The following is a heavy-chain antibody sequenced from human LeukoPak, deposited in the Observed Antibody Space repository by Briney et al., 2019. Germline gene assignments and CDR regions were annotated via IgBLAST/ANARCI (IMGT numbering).Heavy chain of an antibody. D-gene: IGHD1/OR15-1a*01. CDR2: INPGSGVP. CDR1: GYTFTGYY. J-gene: IGHJ4*02. V-gene: IGHV1-2*02. Sequence: ASVKVSCKASGYTFTGYYIHWVRQAPGQGPEWMGWINPGSGVPKYAQKFQGRVTMTRDTSISTAYMEVSRLRSDDTAVYYCARTKQRETGFDCWGQGTLVTVSS. CDR3: ARTKQRETGFDC.